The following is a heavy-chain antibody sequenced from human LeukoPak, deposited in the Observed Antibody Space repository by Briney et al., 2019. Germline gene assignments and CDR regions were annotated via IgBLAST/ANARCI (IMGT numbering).Heavy chain of an antibody. CDR2: ISTSSSTI. D-gene: IGHD3-10*01. CDR3: TTDPPLWFGESRTIQFDY. Sequence: GGSLRLSCAASGFTFSTYSMNWVRQAPGRGLEWLSYISTSSSTIFYADSVKGRFTISRDNAKNSLYLQMNSLKTEDTAVYYCTTDPPLWFGESRTIQFDYWGQGTLVTVSS. J-gene: IGHJ4*02. CDR1: GFTFSTYS. V-gene: IGHV3-48*04.